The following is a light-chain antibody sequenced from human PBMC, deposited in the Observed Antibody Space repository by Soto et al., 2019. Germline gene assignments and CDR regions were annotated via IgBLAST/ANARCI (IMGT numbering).Light chain of an antibody. V-gene: IGLV1-40*01. J-gene: IGLJ2*01. CDR3: QSYDSSLSGCVV. CDR2: GNS. Sequence: QSVLTQPPLVSGAPGQRVTISCTGSSSNIGAGYDVHWYQQLPGTAPKLLIYGNSNRPSGVPDRFSGSKSGTSASLAITGLQAEDEADYYCQSYDSSLSGCVVFGGGTKLTVL. CDR1: SSNIGAGYD.